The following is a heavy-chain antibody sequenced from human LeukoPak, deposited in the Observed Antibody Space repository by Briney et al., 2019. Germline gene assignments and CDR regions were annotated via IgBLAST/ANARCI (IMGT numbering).Heavy chain of an antibody. CDR2: MNPNSGNT. D-gene: IGHD3-3*01. CDR1: GYTFTSYD. V-gene: IGHV1-8*01. Sequence: RASVKVSCKASGYTFTSYDINWVRQATGQGLEWMGWMNPNSGNTGYAQKFQGRVTMTRNTSISTAYMELSRLRSDDTAVYYCARDRITIFGVAGSIDYWGQGTLVTVSS. CDR3: ARDRITIFGVAGSIDY. J-gene: IGHJ4*02.